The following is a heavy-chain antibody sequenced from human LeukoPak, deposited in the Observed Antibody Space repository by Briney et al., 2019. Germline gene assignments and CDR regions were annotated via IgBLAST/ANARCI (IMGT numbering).Heavy chain of an antibody. CDR3: ARLYGDYDYYGMDV. J-gene: IGHJ6*02. V-gene: IGHV4-59*08. CDR1: GDSISSYF. Sequence: SETLSLTCTVSGDSISSYFWSWIRQPPGKGLEWIGYIYYSGSTNYNPSLKSRVTISLDTSKNQFSLNLNSVTAADTAVYYCARLYGDYDYYGMDVWGQGTTVTVSS. CDR2: IYYSGST. D-gene: IGHD4-17*01.